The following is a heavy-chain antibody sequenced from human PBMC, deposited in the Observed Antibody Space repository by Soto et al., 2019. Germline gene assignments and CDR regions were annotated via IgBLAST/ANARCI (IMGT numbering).Heavy chain of an antibody. D-gene: IGHD1-1*01. CDR1: GGTFSSYT. CDR3: AREYNKGRDKRHYYYYMDV. Sequence: ASVKVSCKASGGTFSSYTISWVRQAPGQGLEWMGRIIPILGIANYAQKFQGRVTITADKSTSTAYMELSSLRSEDTAVYYCAREYNKGRDKRHYYYYMDVWGKGTTVTVSS. J-gene: IGHJ6*03. CDR2: IIPILGIA. V-gene: IGHV1-69*04.